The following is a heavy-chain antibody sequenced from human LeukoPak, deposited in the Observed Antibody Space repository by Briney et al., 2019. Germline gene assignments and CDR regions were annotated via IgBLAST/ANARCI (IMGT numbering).Heavy chain of an antibody. V-gene: IGHV3-23*01. J-gene: IGHJ3*02. CDR2: ISGSGGST. D-gene: IGHD3-22*01. Sequence: AGGSLRLSCAASGFTFSSYAMSWVRQAPGKGLEWVSAISGSGGSTYYADSVKGRFTISRDNSKNTLYLQMNSLRAEDTAVYYCAKVGRSMIVVVDAFDIWGQGTMVTVSS. CDR3: AKVGRSMIVVVDAFDI. CDR1: GFTFSSYA.